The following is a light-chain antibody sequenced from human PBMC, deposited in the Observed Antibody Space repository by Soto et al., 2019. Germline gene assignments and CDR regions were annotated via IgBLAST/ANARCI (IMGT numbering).Light chain of an antibody. CDR2: GAS. V-gene: IGKV3-15*01. J-gene: IGKJ3*01. CDR1: QSVSSN. Sequence: EIVMTQSPATLSVSPGERATLSCRASQSVSSNLAWYQQKPGQAPRLLIYGASTRATGIPARFSGSGSGTEFTLTISRLQSEDFAVYYCQQYNNWPPGTFGSGNKVDIK. CDR3: QQYNNWPPGT.